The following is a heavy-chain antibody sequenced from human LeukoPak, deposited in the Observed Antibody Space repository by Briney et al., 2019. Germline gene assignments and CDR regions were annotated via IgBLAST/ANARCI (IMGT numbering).Heavy chain of an antibody. CDR3: AKDRNYDILTGPFDY. CDR2: ISPTGDMT. J-gene: IGHJ4*02. D-gene: IGHD3-9*01. CDR1: GYTHLD. Sequence: GGSLRLSCPISGYTHLDMNWVRQAPGEGLAWVATISPTGDMTYYADSVRGRFTISRDNSKNTLYLQMNSLRAEDTAVYYCAKDRNYDILTGPFDYWGQGTLVTVSS. V-gene: IGHV3-23*01.